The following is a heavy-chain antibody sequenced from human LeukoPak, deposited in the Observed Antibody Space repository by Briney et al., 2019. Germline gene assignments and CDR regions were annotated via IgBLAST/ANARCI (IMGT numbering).Heavy chain of an antibody. V-gene: IGHV3-48*04. D-gene: IGHD6-6*01. CDR2: ISGRSSTI. J-gene: IGHJ4*02. CDR3: ANLAASSVGDY. Sequence: PGGSLRLSCAASAFTFSDYSMNWVRQAPGKGLEWISYISGRSSTIYYADSVKGRFTISRDNAKNSLYLQMNSLRAEDTAVYYCANLAASSVGDYWGQGTLVTVSS. CDR1: AFTFSDYS.